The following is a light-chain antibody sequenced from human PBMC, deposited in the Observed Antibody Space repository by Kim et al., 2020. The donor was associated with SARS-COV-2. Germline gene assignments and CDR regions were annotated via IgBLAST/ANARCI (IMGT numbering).Light chain of an antibody. CDR3: QQYYSMYT. CDR1: QSVLYSSNNKNY. V-gene: IGKV4-1*01. J-gene: IGKJ2*01. Sequence: DIVMTQSPDSLAVSLGERATINCKSSQSVLYSSNNKNYLAWYQQKPGQPPKLLIYWASTRESGAPDRFSGSGSGTDFTLTISSLQAEDVAVYYCQQYYSMYTFGQGTKLEI. CDR2: WAS.